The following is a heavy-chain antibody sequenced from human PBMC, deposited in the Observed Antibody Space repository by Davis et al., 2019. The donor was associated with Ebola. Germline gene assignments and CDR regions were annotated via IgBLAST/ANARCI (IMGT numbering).Heavy chain of an antibody. CDR1: GGSISSGGYY. Sequence: MPSETLSLTCTVSGGSISSGGYYWSWIRQHPGKGLEWIGYIYYSGSTYYNPSLKSRVTISVDTSKNQFSLKLSSVTAADTAVYYCARDDAVVPAAGHYYGMDVWGQGTTVTVSS. V-gene: IGHV4-31*03. CDR3: ARDDAVVPAAGHYYGMDV. D-gene: IGHD2-2*01. J-gene: IGHJ6*02. CDR2: IYYSGST.